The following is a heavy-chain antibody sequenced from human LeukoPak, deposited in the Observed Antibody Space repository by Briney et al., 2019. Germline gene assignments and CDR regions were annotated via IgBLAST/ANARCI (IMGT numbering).Heavy chain of an antibody. D-gene: IGHD6-13*01. CDR3: ARDIRPSIAAAGNDAFDI. Sequence: ASVTVSCTASGYTFTGYYMHWVRQAPGQGLEWMGWINPNSGGTNYAQKFQGRVTMTRDTSISTAYMELSRLRSDDTAVYYCARDIRPSIAAAGNDAFDIWGQGTMVTVSS. J-gene: IGHJ3*02. CDR2: INPNSGGT. CDR1: GYTFTGYY. V-gene: IGHV1-2*02.